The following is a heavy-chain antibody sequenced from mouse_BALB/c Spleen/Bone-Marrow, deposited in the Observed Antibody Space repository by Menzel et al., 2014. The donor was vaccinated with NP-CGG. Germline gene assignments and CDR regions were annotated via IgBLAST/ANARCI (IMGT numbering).Heavy chain of an antibody. V-gene: IGHV1-26*01. CDR1: GYSFTDYY. CDR2: INPYNGAT. CDR3: ASFGFAY. Sequence: EVKLQESGPELVKPGASVKISCKASGYSFTDYYMHWVKQSHVKSLEWIGRINPYNGATSYNRNFKDKASLTVDKSSRTAYMELHSLTSEDSAVYYCASFGFAYWGQGTLVTVSA. J-gene: IGHJ3*01.